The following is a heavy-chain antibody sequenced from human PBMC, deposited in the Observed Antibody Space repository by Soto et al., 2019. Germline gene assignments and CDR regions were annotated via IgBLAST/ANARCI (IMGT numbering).Heavy chain of an antibody. Sequence: GAAVKVPCKASGYTFTSYGFSWVRQAPGQGVEWIGWISAYNGNTNYAQKLQGRVTMTTDTSTSTAYMQLRSLRSDDTAVYYCARCRAAYSYFDYWGQGTLVTVS. CDR1: GYTFTSYG. J-gene: IGHJ4*02. CDR2: ISAYNGNT. V-gene: IGHV1-18*01. D-gene: IGHD6-25*01. CDR3: ARCRAAYSYFDY.